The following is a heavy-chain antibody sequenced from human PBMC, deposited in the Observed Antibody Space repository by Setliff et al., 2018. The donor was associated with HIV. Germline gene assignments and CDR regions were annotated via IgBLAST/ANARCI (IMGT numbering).Heavy chain of an antibody. CDR3: ARVLEQVVSDY. D-gene: IGHD6-6*01. CDR2: ISHGGST. CDR1: GGSFSGYY. Sequence: PSETLSLTCAVYGGSFSGYYWSWIRKPPGKGLEWIGEISHGGSTNYNPSLKSRVTISVHTSKNQFSLKLSSVNAADTAVYYCARVLEQVVSDYWGQGTLVTVSS. J-gene: IGHJ4*02. V-gene: IGHV4-34*01.